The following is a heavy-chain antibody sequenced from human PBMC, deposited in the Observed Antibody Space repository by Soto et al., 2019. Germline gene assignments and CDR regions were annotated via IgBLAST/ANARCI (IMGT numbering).Heavy chain of an antibody. D-gene: IGHD4-17*01. Sequence: SETLSLTCAVYGGSFSGCYWSWIRQPPGKGLEWIGEINHSGSTNYNPSLKSRVTISVDTSKNQFSLKLSSVTAADTAVYYCARGDYGGNSGFDYWGQGTLVTVSS. V-gene: IGHV4-34*01. CDR2: INHSGST. CDR1: GGSFSGCY. CDR3: ARGDYGGNSGFDY. J-gene: IGHJ4*02.